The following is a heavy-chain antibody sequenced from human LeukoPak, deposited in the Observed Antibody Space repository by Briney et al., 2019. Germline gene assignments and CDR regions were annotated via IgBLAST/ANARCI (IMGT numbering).Heavy chain of an antibody. D-gene: IGHD3-22*01. CDR2: MNPNSGNT. CDR1: GYTFTSYD. J-gene: IGHJ5*02. V-gene: IGHV1-8*03. CDR3: ARDYDSSGYYQFDP. Sequence: GASVKVSCKASGYTFTSYDINWVRQATGQGLEWMGWMNPNSGNTGYAQKFQGRVTITSNTSISTAYMELSSLRSEDTAVYYCARDYDSSGYYQFDPWGQGTLVTVSS.